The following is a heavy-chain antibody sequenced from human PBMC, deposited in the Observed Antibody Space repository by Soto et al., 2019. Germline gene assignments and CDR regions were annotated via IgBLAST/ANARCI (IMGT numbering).Heavy chain of an antibody. CDR2: ISYSGTT. CDR1: GGSLSSYY. CDR3: AREGYNFGPFDY. J-gene: IGHJ4*02. Sequence: PSETLSLTCTVSGGSLSSYYWSWIRRPPGVGLEWIASISYSGTTNYNSSLKSRVTISIDTSKNQFSLKLNSVTAADTAVYYCAREGYNFGPFDYWGQGALVTVSS. D-gene: IGHD5-18*01. V-gene: IGHV4-59*01.